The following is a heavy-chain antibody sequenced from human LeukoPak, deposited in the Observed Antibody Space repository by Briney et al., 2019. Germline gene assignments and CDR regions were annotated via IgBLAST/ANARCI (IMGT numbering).Heavy chain of an antibody. CDR2: IYSGGST. CDR1: GFTVSSNY. J-gene: IGHJ4*02. Sequence: PGGSLRLSCAASGFTVSSNYMSWVRQAPGKGLEWVSVIYSGGSTYYADSVKGRFTISRDNSKNTLYLQMNSLRAEDTAVYYCARRYGSGSYYSTEFDYWGQGTLVTVSS. V-gene: IGHV3-53*01. CDR3: ARRYGSGSYYSTEFDY. D-gene: IGHD3-10*01.